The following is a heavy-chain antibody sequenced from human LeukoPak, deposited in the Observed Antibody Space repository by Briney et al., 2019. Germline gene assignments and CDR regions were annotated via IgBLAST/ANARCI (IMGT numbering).Heavy chain of an antibody. D-gene: IGHD3-10*01. CDR3: VKDAITMVRGVIFDAFDI. J-gene: IGHJ3*02. CDR2: ISSNGGST. V-gene: IGHV3-64D*06. CDR1: GFTFSSYA. Sequence: GGFLRLSCSASGFTFSSYAMHWVRQAPGKGLEYVSAISSNGGSTYYADSVKGRFTISRDNSKNTLYLQMSSLRAEDTAVYYCVKDAITMVRGVIFDAFDIWGQGTMVTVSS.